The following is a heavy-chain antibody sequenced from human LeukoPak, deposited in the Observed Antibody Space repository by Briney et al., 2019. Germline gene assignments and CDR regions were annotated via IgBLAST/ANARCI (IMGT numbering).Heavy chain of an antibody. CDR3: AKTGYSSGWYRIWDY. J-gene: IGHJ4*02. V-gene: IGHV3-23*01. D-gene: IGHD6-19*01. Sequence: PGGSLRLSCVASGFTFSSFEMSWVRQAPGKGLEWVSAISGSGGSAYYADSVKGRFTISRDNSRNSLSLQMNSLRAEDTALYYCAKTGYSSGWYRIWDYWGQGTLVTVSS. CDR2: ISGSGGSA. CDR1: GFTFSSFE.